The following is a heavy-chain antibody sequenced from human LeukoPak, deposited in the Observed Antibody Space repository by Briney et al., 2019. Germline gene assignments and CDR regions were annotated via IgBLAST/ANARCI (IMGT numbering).Heavy chain of an antibody. CDR1: GYTFTSYY. CDR2: INPSGGST. V-gene: IGHV1-46*01. CDR3: ARDSSDVRWLGQFDY. Sequence: ASVKVSCKASGYTFTSYYMHWVRQAPGQGLEWMGIINPSGGSTSYAQEFQGRVTMTRDTSTSTVYMELSSLRSEDTAVYYCARDSSDVRWLGQFDYWGQGTLVTVSS. D-gene: IGHD3-10*02. J-gene: IGHJ4*02.